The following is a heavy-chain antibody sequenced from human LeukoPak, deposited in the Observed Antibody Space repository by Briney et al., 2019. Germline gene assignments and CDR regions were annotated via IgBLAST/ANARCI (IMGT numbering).Heavy chain of an antibody. Sequence: GGSLRLSCAASGFTVSSNYMSWVRQAPGKGLEWVSVIYSGGSTYYADSVKGRFTISRDNSKNTLYLQMNSLRAEDTAVYYCAKDGGGWYSSSWYDYWGQGTLVTVSS. J-gene: IGHJ4*02. CDR2: IYSGGST. CDR1: GFTVSSNY. V-gene: IGHV3-53*01. CDR3: AKDGGGWYSSSWYDY. D-gene: IGHD6-13*01.